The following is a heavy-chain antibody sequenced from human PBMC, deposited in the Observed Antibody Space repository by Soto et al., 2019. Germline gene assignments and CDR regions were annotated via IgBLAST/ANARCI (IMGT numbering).Heavy chain of an antibody. J-gene: IGHJ4*02. D-gene: IGHD3-3*01. CDR2: IIPIFGTA. CDR3: ARSSAYDFWSGPNFDY. Sequence: SVKVSCKASGGTFSSYAISWVRQAPGQGLEWMGGIIPIFGTANYAQKFQGRVTITADESTSTAYMELSSLRSEDTAVYYCARSSAYDFWSGPNFDYWGQGTLVTVSS. V-gene: IGHV1-69*13. CDR1: GGTFSSYA.